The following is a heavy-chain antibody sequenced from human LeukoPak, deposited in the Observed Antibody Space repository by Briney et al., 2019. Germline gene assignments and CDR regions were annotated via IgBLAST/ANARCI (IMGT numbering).Heavy chain of an antibody. CDR1: GFTFDDYA. CDR3: GKGRDKYQLRSKNWFDP. Sequence: GRSLRLSCAASGFTFDDYAMHWVRQAPGKGLEWVSGISWNSGSIGNADSVKGRFTISRDNAKNSLYLQMNSLRAEDTALYYCGKGRDKYQLRSKNWFDPWGQGTLVTVSS. V-gene: IGHV3-9*01. D-gene: IGHD2-2*01. J-gene: IGHJ5*02. CDR2: ISWNSGSI.